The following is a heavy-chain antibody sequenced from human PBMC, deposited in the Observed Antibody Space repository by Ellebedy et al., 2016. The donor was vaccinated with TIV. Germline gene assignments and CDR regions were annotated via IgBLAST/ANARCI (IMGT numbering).Heavy chain of an antibody. CDR1: GFTPTYYW. CDR2: IDSDGSTT. V-gene: IGHV3-74*01. D-gene: IGHD7-27*01. CDR3: ARELGRYSDFDI. J-gene: IGHJ3*02. Sequence: GGSLRLSXAASGFTPTYYWMHWVRQAPGKGLVWVSHIDSDGSTTNYADSVKGRFTISRDNAKNTLYLEMNSLRVEDTAVYYCARELGRYSDFDIWGQGTMVTVSS.